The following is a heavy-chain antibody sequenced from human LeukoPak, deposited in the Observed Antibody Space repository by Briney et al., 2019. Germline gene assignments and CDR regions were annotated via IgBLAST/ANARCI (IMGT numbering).Heavy chain of an antibody. J-gene: IGHJ4*02. D-gene: IGHD3-22*01. V-gene: IGHV4-59*01. CDR1: GGSINSYY. Sequence: PSETLSLTCTVSGGSINSYYWSWIRHPPGKGLEWIGYIYYSGSTNYNPSLKSRVTISVDTSKNQFSLKLSSVTAADTAVYYCARDRDHYDSSGYQHYFDYWGQGTLVTVSS. CDR2: IYYSGST. CDR3: ARDRDHYDSSGYQHYFDY.